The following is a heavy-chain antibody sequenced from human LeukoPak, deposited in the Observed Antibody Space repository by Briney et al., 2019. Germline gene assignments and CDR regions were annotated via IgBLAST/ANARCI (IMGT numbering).Heavy chain of an antibody. D-gene: IGHD2-2*01. CDR3: ARFRRYCSSTSCYERWFDP. J-gene: IGHJ5*02. CDR1: GFTFSSYW. V-gene: IGHV3-7*03. CDR2: IKQDGSEK. Sequence: GGSLRLSCAASGFTFSSYWMSWVRQAPGKGLEWVANIKQDGSEKYYVDSVKGRFTISRDNAKNSLYLQMNSLRAEDTAVYYCARFRRYCSSTSCYERWFDPWGQGTLVTVSS.